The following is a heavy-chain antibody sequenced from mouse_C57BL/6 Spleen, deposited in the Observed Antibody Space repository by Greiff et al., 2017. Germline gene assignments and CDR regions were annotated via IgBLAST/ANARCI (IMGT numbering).Heavy chain of an antibody. D-gene: IGHD1-1*01. CDR2: FYPGSGSI. J-gene: IGHJ3*01. V-gene: IGHV1-62-2*01. CDR3: ARDEEPKCHYYGSSPPWFAC. CDR1: GYTFTEYT. Sequence: QVQLQQSGAELVKPGASVKLSCKASGYTFTEYTIHWVKQRSGQGLEWIGWFYPGSGSIKYNEKFKDKATLTADKSSSTGYMELSRLTSEDSAVYFGARDEEPKCHYYGSSPPWFACWGKGTLVTVSA.